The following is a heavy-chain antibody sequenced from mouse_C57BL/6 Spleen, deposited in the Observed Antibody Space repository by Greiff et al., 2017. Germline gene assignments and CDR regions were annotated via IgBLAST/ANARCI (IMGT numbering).Heavy chain of an antibody. J-gene: IGHJ4*01. Sequence: EVKLVESGGDLVKPGGSLKLSCAASGFTFSSYGMSWVRQTPDKRLEWVATISSGGSYTYYPDSVKGRFTISRDNAKNTLYLQMSSLKSEDTAMYYCARQGDYDRGFYAMDYWGQGTSVTVSS. CDR2: ISSGGSYT. D-gene: IGHD2-4*01. CDR3: ARQGDYDRGFYAMDY. V-gene: IGHV5-6*01. CDR1: GFTFSSYG.